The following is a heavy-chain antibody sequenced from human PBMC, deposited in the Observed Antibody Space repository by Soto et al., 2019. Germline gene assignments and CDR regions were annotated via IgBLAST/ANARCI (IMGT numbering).Heavy chain of an antibody. CDR3: VRAGTGYQLDY. D-gene: IGHD3-9*01. CDR1: EFTFTKAW. Sequence: GGSLRLSCAASEFTFTKAWMSWVRQAPGKGLEWVARIKSKADAGTTDYAAPVKGRFTISRDDSKNTLYLQMNSLKIEDTALYYCVRAGTGYQLDYWGQGTLVTVSS. V-gene: IGHV3-15*05. CDR2: IKSKADAGTT. J-gene: IGHJ4*02.